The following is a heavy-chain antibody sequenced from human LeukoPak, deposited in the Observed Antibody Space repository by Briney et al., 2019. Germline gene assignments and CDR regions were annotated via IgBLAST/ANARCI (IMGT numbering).Heavy chain of an antibody. V-gene: IGHV3-33*06. J-gene: IGHJ4*02. CDR3: AKAYSNYVDFDY. Sequence: PGGPLRLSCAASGFTFSSYAMHWVRQAPGKGLEWVAVVWYDGSKTYCADSVKGRITISRDDSKNTLYLQMNSLRAEDTAVYYCAKAYSNYVDFDYWGQGTLVTVSS. CDR1: GFTFSSYA. D-gene: IGHD4-11*01. CDR2: VWYDGSKT.